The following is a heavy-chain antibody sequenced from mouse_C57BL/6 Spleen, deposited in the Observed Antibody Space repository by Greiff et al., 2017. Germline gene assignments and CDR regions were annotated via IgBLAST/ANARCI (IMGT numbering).Heavy chain of an antibody. D-gene: IGHD2-5*01. CDR3: ARGGDYSNYVRFAY. Sequence: QVQLQQPGTELVKPGASVKLSCKASGYTFTSYWMHWVKQRPGQGLEWIGHINPSNGGTNYNEKFKCKATLTVDKSSSTAYMQLRSLTSGDSAVDYCARGGDYSNYVRFAYWGQGTLVTVSA. J-gene: IGHJ3*01. V-gene: IGHV1-53*01. CDR2: INPSNGGT. CDR1: GYTFTSYW.